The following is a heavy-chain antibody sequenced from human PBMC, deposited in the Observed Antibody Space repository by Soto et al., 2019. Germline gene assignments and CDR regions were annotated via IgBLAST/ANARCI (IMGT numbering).Heavy chain of an antibody. CDR1: GYSLTSFF. CDR3: ASQTGVAAARFDY. D-gene: IGHD6-13*01. J-gene: IGHJ4*02. V-gene: IGHV4-4*07. Sequence: ERLSPASTLYGYSLTSFFCSWNRQPAGKGLEWIGRIYISGTANYNPSLKSRVTMSLDTSKNHLSLKMTSVTGADEAVYYCASQTGVAAARFDYWGQGTLVTVSS. CDR2: IYISGTA.